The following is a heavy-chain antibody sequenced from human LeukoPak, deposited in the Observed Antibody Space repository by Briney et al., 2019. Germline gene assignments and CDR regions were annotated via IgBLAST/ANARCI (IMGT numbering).Heavy chain of an antibody. CDR3: AKPEVATMRGPLWY. J-gene: IGHJ4*02. Sequence: PGGSLRLSCAASGFTFSNAWMSWVRQAAGKGLEWVGRIKSKTDGGTTDYAAPVKGRFTISRDDSKNTLYLQMNSLKTEDTAVYYCAKPEVATMRGPLWYWGQGTLVTVSS. D-gene: IGHD5-24*01. CDR2: IKSKTDGGTT. CDR1: GFTFSNAW. V-gene: IGHV3-15*01.